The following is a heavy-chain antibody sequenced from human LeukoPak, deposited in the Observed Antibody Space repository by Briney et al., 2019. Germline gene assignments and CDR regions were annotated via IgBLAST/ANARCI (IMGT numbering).Heavy chain of an antibody. V-gene: IGHV3-23*01. CDR1: GITLSNYG. CDR2: LSGSGGGT. CDR3: AKRGVVIRVFLVGFHKEAYYFDS. J-gene: IGHJ4*02. D-gene: IGHD3-10*01. Sequence: GGSLRLSCAVSGITLSNYGMSWVRQAPGKGLEWVAGLSGSGGGTNYADSVQGRFTISRDNPKNTLYLQMNSLRAEDTAVHFCAKRGVVIRVFLVGFHKEAYYFDSWGQGALVTVSS.